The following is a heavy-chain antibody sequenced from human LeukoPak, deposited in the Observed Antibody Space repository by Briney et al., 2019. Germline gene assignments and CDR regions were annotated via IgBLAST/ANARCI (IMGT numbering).Heavy chain of an antibody. CDR2: IYYSGST. Sequence: SETLSLTCTVSGGSISSYYWSWIRQPPGKGLEWIGYIYYSGSTNYNPSLKSRVTISVDTSKNQFSLKLSSVTAADTAVYYCARFPAAPYGDYWGQGTLVTVSS. CDR1: GGSISSYY. V-gene: IGHV4-59*01. J-gene: IGHJ4*02. D-gene: IGHD3-10*01. CDR3: ARFPAAPYGDY.